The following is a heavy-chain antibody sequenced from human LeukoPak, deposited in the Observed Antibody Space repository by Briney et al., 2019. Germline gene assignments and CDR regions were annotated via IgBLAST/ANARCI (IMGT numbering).Heavy chain of an antibody. Sequence: SETLSLTCAVYGGSFSGYYWSWIRQSPRKGLEWIGEINHSGSTNYNPSLKSRVTISVDTSKNQFSLKLSSVTAADTAVYYCATTGGYCSSTSCSGEFDYWGQGTLVTVSS. V-gene: IGHV4-34*01. D-gene: IGHD2-2*03. CDR2: INHSGST. J-gene: IGHJ4*02. CDR3: ATTGGYCSSTSCSGEFDY. CDR1: GGSFSGYY.